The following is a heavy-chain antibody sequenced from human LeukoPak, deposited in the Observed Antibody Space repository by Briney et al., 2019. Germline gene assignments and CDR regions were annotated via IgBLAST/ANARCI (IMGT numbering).Heavy chain of an antibody. J-gene: IGHJ6*03. CDR3: ATAIRYCSSTSCYTHPYYYYMDV. CDR2: ISAYNGNT. Sequence: ASVKVSCKASGYPFTSYGISWVRQAPGQGLEWMGWISAYNGNTNYAQKLQGRVTMTTDTSTSTAYMELRSLRSDDTAVYYCATAIRYCSSTSCYTHPYYYYMDVWGKGTTVTVSS. V-gene: IGHV1-18*01. CDR1: GYPFTSYG. D-gene: IGHD2-2*02.